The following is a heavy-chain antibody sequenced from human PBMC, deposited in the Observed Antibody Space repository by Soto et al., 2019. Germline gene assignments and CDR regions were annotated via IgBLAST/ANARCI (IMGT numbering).Heavy chain of an antibody. CDR2: IYYSGST. CDR1: GGSISSSSYY. CDR3: ASPWDSSSWDFLQAFDI. Sequence: PSETLSLTCTVSGGSISSSSYYWGWIRQPPGKGLEWIGSIYYSGSTYYNPSLKSRVTISVDTSKNQFSLKLSSVTAADTAVYYCASPWDSSSWDFLQAFDIWGQGTIVTVSS. J-gene: IGHJ3*02. D-gene: IGHD6-13*01. V-gene: IGHV4-39*01.